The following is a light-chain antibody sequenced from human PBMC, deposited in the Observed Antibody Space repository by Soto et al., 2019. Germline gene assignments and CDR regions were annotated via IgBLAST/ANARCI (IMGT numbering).Light chain of an antibody. J-gene: IGLJ2*01. CDR1: SSDVGGYDY. CDR3: SSYTSSYTLV. V-gene: IGLV2-14*03. Sequence: QSALTQPASVSGSPGQSITISCTGTSSDVGGYDYVSWYQQHPGKAPKLMIYDVSNRPSGVSNRFSGSKSANTASLTISGLRAEDEADSYCSSYTSSYTLVFGGGTKLTVL. CDR2: DVS.